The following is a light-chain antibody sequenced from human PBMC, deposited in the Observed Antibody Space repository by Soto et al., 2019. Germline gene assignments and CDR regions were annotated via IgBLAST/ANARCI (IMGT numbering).Light chain of an antibody. V-gene: IGKV3-15*01. Sequence: EIVMTQSPFTLSASPGERVTLSCRTNKSISSNLAWYQQKRGQAPRLLISGVSTRASGVPDRFSGSGSVADFTLTISSLQSEDFAVYYCQQYDNWPLTFGGGTRLEIK. J-gene: IGKJ5*01. CDR3: QQYDNWPLT. CDR2: GVS. CDR1: KSISSN.